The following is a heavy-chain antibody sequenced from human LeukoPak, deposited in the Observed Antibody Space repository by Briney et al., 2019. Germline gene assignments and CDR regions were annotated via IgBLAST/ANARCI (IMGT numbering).Heavy chain of an antibody. CDR1: GGTFSSYA. V-gene: IGHV1-69*05. J-gene: IGHJ5*02. Sequence: ASVKVSCKASGGTFSSYAISWVRQAPGQGLEWMGGIIPIFSTANYAQKFQGRVTITTDESTSTAYMELSSLRSEDTAVYYCPRGPGSSSSGAWGQGTLVTVSS. CDR3: PRGPGSSSSGA. D-gene: IGHD6-6*01. CDR2: IIPIFSTA.